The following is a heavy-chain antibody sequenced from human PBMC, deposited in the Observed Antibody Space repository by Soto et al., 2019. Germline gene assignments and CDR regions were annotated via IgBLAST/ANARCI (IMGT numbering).Heavy chain of an antibody. V-gene: IGHV1-18*01. Sequence: ASVKVSCKASGYTFTSYGISWVRQAPGQGLEWMGWISAYNGNTNYAQKLQGRVTMTTDTSTSTAYMELNSLKTEDTAVYYCTTAGYCSGGSCYRASYGWGQGTLVTVSS. CDR3: TTAGYCSGGSCYRASYG. D-gene: IGHD2-15*01. CDR1: GYTFTSYG. CDR2: ISAYNGNT. J-gene: IGHJ4*02.